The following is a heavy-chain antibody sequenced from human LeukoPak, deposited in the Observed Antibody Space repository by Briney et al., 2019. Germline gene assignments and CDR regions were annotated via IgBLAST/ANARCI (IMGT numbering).Heavy chain of an antibody. V-gene: IGHV3-53*01. CDR2: ISTGSSP. J-gene: IGHJ4*02. CDR3: VRGFRGYSFDY. Sequence: GGSLRLSCAASGFTATNNYMTWGRHAPGKRLEWVSLISTGSSPYYTDSVKGRFTIYRDNSKNTLFLQMNSLRAEDTAVYYCVRGFRGYSFDYWGQGTLVTVSS. CDR1: GFTATNNY.